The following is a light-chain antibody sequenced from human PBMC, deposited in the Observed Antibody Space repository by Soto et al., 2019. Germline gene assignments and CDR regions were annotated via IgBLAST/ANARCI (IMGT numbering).Light chain of an antibody. Sequence: QSVLTQPPSVSGAPGQRVTMSCTGSSSNIGAGYDVRWYQQLPGTAPKLLIYGNSNRPSGVPDRFSGSKSGTSASLAITGLQAEDEADYYCQSYDSSLSGSRVFGGGTKLTVL. CDR1: SSNIGAGYD. J-gene: IGLJ2*01. V-gene: IGLV1-40*01. CDR3: QSYDSSLSGSRV. CDR2: GNS.